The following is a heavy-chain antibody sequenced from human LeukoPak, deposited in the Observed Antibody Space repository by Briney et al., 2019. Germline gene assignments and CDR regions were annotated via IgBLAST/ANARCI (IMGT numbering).Heavy chain of an antibody. CDR1: GFTFSSYA. J-gene: IGHJ6*02. V-gene: IGHV3-30-3*01. Sequence: GRSLRLSCAASGFTFSSYAMHWVRQAPGKGLEWVAVISYDGSNKYYADSVKGRFTISRDNSKNTLYLQMNSLRAEDTAVYYCARDDNGYSSSWGMDVWGQGTTVTVSS. D-gene: IGHD6-13*01. CDR3: ARDDNGYSSSWGMDV. CDR2: ISYDGSNK.